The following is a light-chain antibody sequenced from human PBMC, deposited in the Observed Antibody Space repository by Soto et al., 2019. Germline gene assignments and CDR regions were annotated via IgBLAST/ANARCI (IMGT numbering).Light chain of an antibody. CDR2: GNS. V-gene: IGLV1-40*01. J-gene: IGLJ2*01. Sequence: QSVLTQPPSVSGAPGKRVTISCTGSSSNIGAGYDVHWYQQLPGTAPKLLIYGNSNRPSGVPDRFSGSKSGTSASLAITGLQAEDEADYYCQSSDSSRSGSVVFGGGTKVTVL. CDR3: QSSDSSRSGSVV. CDR1: SSNIGAGYD.